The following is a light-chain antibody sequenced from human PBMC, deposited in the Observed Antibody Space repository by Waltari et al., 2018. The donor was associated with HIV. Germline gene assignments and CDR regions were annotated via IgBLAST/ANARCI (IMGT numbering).Light chain of an antibody. V-gene: IGLV2-23*02. CDR1: SSNVGSYNL. J-gene: IGLJ2*01. Sequence: QSALTQPASVSGSPGQSITISCTGTSSNVGSYNLVSWYQQHPGIAPKLMIYEVSKRPSGGSNRFSGSKSGNTASLTISGLQAEDEADYYCCSYTGTNPFLLFGGGTKLTVL. CDR3: CSYTGTNPFLL. CDR2: EVS.